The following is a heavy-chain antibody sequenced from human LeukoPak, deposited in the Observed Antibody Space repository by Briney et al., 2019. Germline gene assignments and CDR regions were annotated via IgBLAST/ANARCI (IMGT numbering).Heavy chain of an antibody. V-gene: IGHV3-23*01. CDR2: ISASGTST. Sequence: GGSLRLSCAASGFTFSNYAMSWVRQAPGKVLEWLSAISASGTSTYYADSVKGRFTISRDNSKNTLYLQMNSLRAEDTAVYYCAKFITAAGTNYYYMDVWGKGTTVTVSS. D-gene: IGHD6-13*01. CDR3: AKFITAAGTNYYYMDV. CDR1: GFTFSNYA. J-gene: IGHJ6*03.